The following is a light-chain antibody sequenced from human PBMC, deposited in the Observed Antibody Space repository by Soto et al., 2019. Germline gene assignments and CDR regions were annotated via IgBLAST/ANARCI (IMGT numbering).Light chain of an antibody. CDR1: QGIRND. Sequence: AIQMTQSPSSLSASVGDRVTITCRASQGIRNDLGWYQQKPGKAPKFLIYGASSLQSGVPSRFSGSGSGTDFTLTISSLQPEDFAAYYCLQDYNYPYTFGQGTKLDVK. V-gene: IGKV1-6*01. CDR2: GAS. CDR3: LQDYNYPYT. J-gene: IGKJ2*01.